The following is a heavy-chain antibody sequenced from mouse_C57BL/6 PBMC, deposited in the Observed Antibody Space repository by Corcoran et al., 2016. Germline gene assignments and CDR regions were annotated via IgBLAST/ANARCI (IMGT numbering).Heavy chain of an antibody. CDR2: IYWDDDK. CDR1: GFSLSTSGMG. D-gene: IGHD2-4*01. CDR3: ARSVYYDYDEYYFDY. Sequence: QVTLKESGPGILQSSQTLSLTCSFSGFSLSTSGMGVSWIRQPSGKGRELLAHIYWDDDKRYNPSLKSRLTISKDTSRNQVFLKITSVDTADTATYYCARSVYYDYDEYYFDYWGQGTTLTVSS. V-gene: IGHV8-12*01. J-gene: IGHJ2*01.